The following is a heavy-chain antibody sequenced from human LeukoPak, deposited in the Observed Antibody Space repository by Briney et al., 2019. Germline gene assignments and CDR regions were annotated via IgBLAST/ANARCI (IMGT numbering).Heavy chain of an antibody. D-gene: IGHD3-16*02. J-gene: IGHJ4*02. V-gene: IGHV4-30-2*01. Sequence: PSETLSLTCTVSGGSISSYSWSWIRQPPGKGLEWIGYIYHSGSTYYNPSLKSRVTISVDRSKNQFSLKLSSVTAADTAVYYCARGVTRHFDYWGQGTLVTVSS. CDR1: GGSISSYS. CDR3: ARGVTRHFDY. CDR2: IYHSGST.